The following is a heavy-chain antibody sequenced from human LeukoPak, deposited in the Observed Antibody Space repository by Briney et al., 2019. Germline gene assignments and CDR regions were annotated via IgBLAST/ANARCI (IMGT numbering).Heavy chain of an antibody. V-gene: IGHV3-74*01. CDR1: GFTFSSYR. D-gene: IGHD3-22*01. J-gene: IGHJ4*02. Sequence: GGSLRLSCAVSGFTFSSYRMHWVRQAPGKGLVWVSRISGDGSSTNYADSVKGRFTISGDNAKNTLYLQMNSLGAEDTAVYYCARSVYYYDSWGQGTLVTVSS. CDR2: ISGDGSST. CDR3: ARSVYYYDS.